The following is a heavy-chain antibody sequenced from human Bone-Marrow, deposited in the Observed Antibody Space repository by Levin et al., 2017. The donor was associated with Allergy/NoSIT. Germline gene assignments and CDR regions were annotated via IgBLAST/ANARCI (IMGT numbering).Heavy chain of an antibody. D-gene: IGHD2-15*01. V-gene: IGHV3-23*01. Sequence: PGGSLRLSCAASGFTFSSYAMSWVRQAPGKGLEWVSAISGSGGSTYYADSVKGRFTISRDNSKNTLYLQMNSLRAEDTAVYYCAKAVGRVVVAATRVYFDYWGQGTLVTVSS. CDR3: AKAVGRVVVAATRVYFDY. CDR1: GFTFSSYA. J-gene: IGHJ4*02. CDR2: ISGSGGST.